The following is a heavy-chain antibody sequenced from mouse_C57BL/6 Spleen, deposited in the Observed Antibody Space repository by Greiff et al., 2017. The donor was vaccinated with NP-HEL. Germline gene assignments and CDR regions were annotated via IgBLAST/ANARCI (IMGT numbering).Heavy chain of an antibody. V-gene: IGHV1-69*01. CDR2: IDPSDSYT. D-gene: IGHD3-3*01. Sequence: QVQLQQPGAELVMPGASVKLSCKASGYTFTSYWMHWVKQRPGQGLEWIGEIDPSDSYTNYNQKFKGKSTLTVDKSSSTAYMQLSSLTSEDSAVYYYAIQEGRHYFVYWDQGTTLTVSS. CDR3: AIQEGRHYFVY. J-gene: IGHJ2*01. CDR1: GYTFTSYW.